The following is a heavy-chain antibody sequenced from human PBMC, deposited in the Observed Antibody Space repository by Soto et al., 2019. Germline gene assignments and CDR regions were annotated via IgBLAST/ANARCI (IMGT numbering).Heavy chain of an antibody. V-gene: IGHV1-46*01. Sequence: ASVKVSCKAAGYTFTTYYIHWVRQAPGQGLEWMGIINPSGGSTSYAQKFQGRFTISRDNAKNSLYLQMNSLRAEDTAVYYCARAFRYYDSSAPIWDLDYWGQGALVTVSS. CDR3: ARAFRYYDSSAPIWDLDY. J-gene: IGHJ4*02. CDR2: INPSGGST. D-gene: IGHD3-22*01. CDR1: GYTFTTYY.